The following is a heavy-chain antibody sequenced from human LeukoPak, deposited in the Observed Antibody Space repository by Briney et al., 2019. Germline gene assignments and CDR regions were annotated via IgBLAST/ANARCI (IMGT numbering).Heavy chain of an antibody. Sequence: SETLSLTCTVSGGSISSSSYYWGWIRQPPGKGLEWIGSIYYSGSTYYNPSLKSRVTISVDTSKNQSSLKLSSVTAADTAVYYCARHILASPYYYYYYMDVWGKGTTVTVSS. CDR1: GGSISSSSYY. J-gene: IGHJ6*03. CDR3: ARHILASPYYYYYYMDV. V-gene: IGHV4-39*01. D-gene: IGHD2-21*01. CDR2: IYYSGST.